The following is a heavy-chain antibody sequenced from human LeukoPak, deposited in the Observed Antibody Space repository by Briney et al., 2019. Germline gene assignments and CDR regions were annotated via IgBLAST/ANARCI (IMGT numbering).Heavy chain of an antibody. V-gene: IGHV1-69*04. D-gene: IGHD5-12*01. CDR3: ARDLYSGHEGNAFDI. J-gene: IGHJ3*02. CDR2: IIPILGIA. CDR1: GGTFSSYA. Sequence: SVKVSCKASGGTFSSYAITWVRQAPGQGLEWMGRIIPILGIANYAQKFQGRVAIIADKSTSTAYMELSSLRSEDTAVYYCARDLYSGHEGNAFDIWGQGTMVTVSS.